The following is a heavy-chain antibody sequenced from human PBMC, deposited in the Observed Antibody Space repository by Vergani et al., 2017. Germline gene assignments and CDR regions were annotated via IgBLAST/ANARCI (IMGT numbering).Heavy chain of an antibody. CDR1: GFTFTNFA. V-gene: IGHV3-23*04. D-gene: IGHD3-22*01. J-gene: IGHJ4*02. CDR2: ISGSGGFT. Sequence: EVQLVESGGGVVRPGGSLRLSCAASGFTFTNFAMTWVRQAPGEGLEWVSGISGSGGFTYYADSVKGRFTISRDNSKNTMFLQMNNLRAEDTAVYYCAKDNVPGYYDSSGYCDYWGQGTLVTVSS. CDR3: AKDNVPGYYDSSGYCDY.